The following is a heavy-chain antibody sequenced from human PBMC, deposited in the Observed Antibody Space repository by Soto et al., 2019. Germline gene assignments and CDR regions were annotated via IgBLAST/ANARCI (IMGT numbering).Heavy chain of an antibody. CDR2: IKQDGTDK. CDR1: GFIFSHSW. J-gene: IGHJ3*01. Sequence: ESGGGLVQPGGSLRLSCAASGFIFSHSWMSWVRQAPGKGLEWVANIKQDGTDKYYVDSVKGRFTISRDNAKNSVYLQMNSLRAEDTAVYYCARGGRPDFWGQGTMVTVSS. CDR3: ARGGRPDF. V-gene: IGHV3-7*01. D-gene: IGHD3-10*01.